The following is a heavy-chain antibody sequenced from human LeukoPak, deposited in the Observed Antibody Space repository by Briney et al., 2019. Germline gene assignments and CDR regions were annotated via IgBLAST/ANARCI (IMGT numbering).Heavy chain of an antibody. Sequence: GGSLRLSCTDSGFTSRSYSMTRVRHAPEKGLEWVSALIGRVGSTYYADSVKSRFTISRENSPKTWYLRKNSVRAEDTAVYYCARGTGYNTGRSVDYWGQGTLVTVSS. V-gene: IGHV3-23*01. CDR2: LIGRVGST. J-gene: IGHJ4*02. CDR1: GFTSRSYS. D-gene: IGHD6-25*01. CDR3: ARGTGYNTGRSVDY.